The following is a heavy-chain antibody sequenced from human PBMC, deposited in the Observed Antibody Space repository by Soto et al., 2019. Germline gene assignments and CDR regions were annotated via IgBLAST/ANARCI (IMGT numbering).Heavy chain of an antibody. CDR1: GFAFSNAW. D-gene: IGHD6-13*01. Sequence: PGGSLRLSCGASGFAFSNAWINWVRQAPGKGLEWVGRIKSKTNGGTTDFAASVKGRFTISRDDSKNTLYLQMNSLKTEDTAVYYCTTDGIAAAGTVAWGQGTLVTVSS. J-gene: IGHJ5*02. CDR2: IKSKTNGGTT. V-gene: IGHV3-15*07. CDR3: TTDGIAAAGTVA.